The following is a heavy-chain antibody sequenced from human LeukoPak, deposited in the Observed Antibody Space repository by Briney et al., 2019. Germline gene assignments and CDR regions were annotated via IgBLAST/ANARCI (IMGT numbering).Heavy chain of an antibody. Sequence: SETLSLTCTVSGGSISSYYWSWIRQPAGKGLEWIGRIYTSGSTNYNPSLKSRVTMSVGTSKNQFSLKLSSVTAADTAVYYCARSGIAAAASYFDYWGQGTLVTVSS. CDR3: ARSGIAAAASYFDY. J-gene: IGHJ4*02. CDR2: IYTSGST. CDR1: GGSISSYY. V-gene: IGHV4-4*07. D-gene: IGHD6-13*01.